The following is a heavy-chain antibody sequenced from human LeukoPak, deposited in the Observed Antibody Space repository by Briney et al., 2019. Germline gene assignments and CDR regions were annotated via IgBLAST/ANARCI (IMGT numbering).Heavy chain of an antibody. CDR1: GFTFSSYA. J-gene: IGHJ4*02. CDR3: ARGGDGYVDY. Sequence: PGRSLRLSCAASGFTFSSYAMHWVRQAPGKGLEWVAVISYDGSNKYYADSVKGRFTISRDNSKNTLYLQMNSLRAEDTAVYYCARGGDGYVDYWGQGTLVTVSS. V-gene: IGHV3-30*04. D-gene: IGHD5-24*01. CDR2: ISYDGSNK.